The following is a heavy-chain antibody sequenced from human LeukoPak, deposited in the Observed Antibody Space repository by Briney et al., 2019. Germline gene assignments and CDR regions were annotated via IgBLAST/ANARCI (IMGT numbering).Heavy chain of an antibody. Sequence: GGSLRLSCAASGFTFSSYGMHWVRQAPGKGXXXXXXXXYDGSNKYYADSVKGRFTISRDNSKNTLYLQMNSLRAEDTAVYYCAKDYYYDSSGYSYYFDYWGQGTLVTVSS. CDR1: GFTFSSYG. D-gene: IGHD3-22*01. V-gene: IGHV3-30*18. J-gene: IGHJ4*02. CDR2: XXYDGSNK. CDR3: AKDYYYDSSGYSYYFDY.